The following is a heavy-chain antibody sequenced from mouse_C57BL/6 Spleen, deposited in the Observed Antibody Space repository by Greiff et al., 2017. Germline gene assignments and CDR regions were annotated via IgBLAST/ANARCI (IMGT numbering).Heavy chain of an antibody. J-gene: IGHJ2*01. CDR3: ARHDSSGLYY. CDR1: GFTFSDYG. Sequence: EVKLQESGGGLVKPGGSLKLSCAASGFTFSDYGMHWVRQAPEKGLEWVAYISSGSSTIYYADTVKGRFTISRDNAKNTLFLQMTSLRSEDTAMYYCARHDSSGLYYWGQGTTLTVSS. D-gene: IGHD3-2*02. V-gene: IGHV5-17*01. CDR2: ISSGSSTI.